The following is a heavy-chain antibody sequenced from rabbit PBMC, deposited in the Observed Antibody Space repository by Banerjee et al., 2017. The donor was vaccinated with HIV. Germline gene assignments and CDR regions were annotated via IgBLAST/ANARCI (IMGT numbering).Heavy chain of an antibody. J-gene: IGHJ4*01. CDR1: GFSFSSAYY. CDR2: IYTNSGNT. D-gene: IGHD6-1*01. V-gene: IGHV1S43*01. CDR3: ALAGYPNYGYARYFNL. Sequence: EESGGDLVKPGASLTLTCTASGFSFSSAYYMCWVRQAPGKGLEWIAYIYTNSGNTWYASWVNGRFTISRSTSLNTVDLEMTSLTAADTATYFCALAGYPNYGYARYFNLWGPGTLVTVS.